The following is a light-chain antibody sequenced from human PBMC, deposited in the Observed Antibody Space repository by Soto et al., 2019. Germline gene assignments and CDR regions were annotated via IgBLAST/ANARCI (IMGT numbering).Light chain of an antibody. CDR3: QQYNSYSGT. CDR2: DAS. V-gene: IGKV1-5*01. CDR1: QDISNY. Sequence: DIQMTQSPSSLSASVGDRVTITCQASQDISNYLNWYQQKPGKAPKLLIYDASSLESGVPSRFSGSGSGAEFTLTISSLHPDDFATYYCQQYNSYSGTFGQGTKVDI. J-gene: IGKJ1*01.